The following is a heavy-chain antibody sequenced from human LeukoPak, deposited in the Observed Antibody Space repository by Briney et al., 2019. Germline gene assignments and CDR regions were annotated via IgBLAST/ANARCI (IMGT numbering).Heavy chain of an antibody. CDR3: ARLLSGWTWGGDYYYYYMDG. CDR1: GYTFTSYD. D-gene: IGHD6-19*01. Sequence: GASVKVSCKASGYTFTSYDINWVRQATGQGLEWMGWMNPNSGNTGYAQKFQGRATMTRNTSISTAYMELSSLRAEDTAVYYRARLLSGWTWGGDYYYYYMDGWGKGTTVTISS. V-gene: IGHV1-8*01. J-gene: IGHJ6*03. CDR2: MNPNSGNT.